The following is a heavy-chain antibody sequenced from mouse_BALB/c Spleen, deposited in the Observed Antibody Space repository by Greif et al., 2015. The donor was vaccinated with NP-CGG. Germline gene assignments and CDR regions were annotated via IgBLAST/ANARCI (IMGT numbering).Heavy chain of an antibody. Sequence: QVQLQQSGAELVRPGTSVKISCKASGYTFTNYWLGWVKQRPGHGLEWIGDIHPGGGYTNYNEKFKGKATLTADTSSSTAYMQLSSLTSEDSAVYFCARSLGGYWYFDVWGAGTTVTVSS. J-gene: IGHJ1*01. V-gene: IGHV1-63*02. D-gene: IGHD6-2*01. CDR1: GYTFTNYW. CDR3: ARSLGGYWYFDV. CDR2: IHPGGGYT.